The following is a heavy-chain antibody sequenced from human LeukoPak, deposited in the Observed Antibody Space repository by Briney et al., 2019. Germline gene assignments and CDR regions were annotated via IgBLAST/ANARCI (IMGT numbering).Heavy chain of an antibody. Sequence: GGSLRLSCATSGFNFSDSRMIWVRQAPGKGLQWVANINRDGTEKHFLDSAEGRFTISRDNAKKSLYLQMSSLRPQDTAVYFCVRGDWYFESWGQGTLVTVSS. CDR2: INRDGTEK. J-gene: IGHJ4*02. D-gene: IGHD2-21*01. CDR3: VRGDWYFES. CDR1: GFNFSDSR. V-gene: IGHV3-7*04.